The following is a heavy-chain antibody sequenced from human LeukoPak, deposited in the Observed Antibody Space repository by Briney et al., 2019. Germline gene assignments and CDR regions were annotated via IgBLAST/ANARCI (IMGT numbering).Heavy chain of an antibody. CDR3: ARVAPYCGGDCYYFDY. V-gene: IGHV4-4*07. J-gene: IGHJ4*02. CDR2: VYRTGST. D-gene: IGHD2-21*01. Sequence: SETLSLTCTVSGGSISSHYWSWIRQSAGKGLEYIGRVYRTGSTNDNPSLRGRVAISVDRSKNQFSLKLSSVTAADTAVYYCARVAPYCGGDCYYFDYWGQGTLVTVSS. CDR1: GGSISSHY.